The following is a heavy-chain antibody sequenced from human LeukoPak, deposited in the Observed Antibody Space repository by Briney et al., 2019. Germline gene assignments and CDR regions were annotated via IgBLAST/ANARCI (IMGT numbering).Heavy chain of an antibody. D-gene: IGHD3-22*01. CDR3: ASGYDSSGLSFDY. CDR1: GYTFSSYY. V-gene: IGHV7-4-1*02. Sequence: ASVKVSCKTSGYTFSSYYIHWVRQAPGQGLEWMGWINTNTGNPTYAQGFTGRFVFSLDTSVSTAYLQISSLKAEDTAVYYCASGYDSSGLSFDYWGQGTLVTVSS. J-gene: IGHJ4*02. CDR2: INTNTGNP.